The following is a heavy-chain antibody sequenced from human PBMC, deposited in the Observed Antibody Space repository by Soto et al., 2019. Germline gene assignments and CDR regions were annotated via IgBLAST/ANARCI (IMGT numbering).Heavy chain of an antibody. CDR3: ARAYPQVGSNYCDY. D-gene: IGHD1-26*01. CDR2: ISYDGSNK. J-gene: IGHJ4*02. CDR1: GFTFSSFA. V-gene: IGHV3-30*04. Sequence: QVQVVESGGGVVQPGRSLRLSCAASGFTFSSFAIHWVRQAPGKGLEWMAVISYDGSNKYYADSVEGRFTISRDNSKKAVFLQMNSLRPEDTAVYYCARAYPQVGSNYCDYWGQGTLVTVS.